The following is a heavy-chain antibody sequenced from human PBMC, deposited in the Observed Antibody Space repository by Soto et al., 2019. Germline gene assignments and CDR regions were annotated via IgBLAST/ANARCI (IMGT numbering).Heavy chain of an antibody. CDR2: IYYSGST. J-gene: IGHJ5*02. Sequence: SETLSLTCTVSGGSISSYYWSWIRQPPGKGLEWIGYIYYSGSTNYNPSLKSRVTISVDTSKNQFSLKLSSVTAADTAVYYCARRVQQLVRIPDWFDPWGQGTLVTVSS. D-gene: IGHD6-13*01. V-gene: IGHV4-59*08. CDR1: GGSISSYY. CDR3: ARRVQQLVRIPDWFDP.